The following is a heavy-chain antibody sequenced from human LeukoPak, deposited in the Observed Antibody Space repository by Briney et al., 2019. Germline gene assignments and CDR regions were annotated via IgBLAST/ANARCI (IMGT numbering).Heavy chain of an antibody. J-gene: IGHJ3*02. CDR3: ARERNPHAFDI. CDR1: GGSISSYY. D-gene: IGHD2/OR15-2a*01. Sequence: SETLSLTCTVSGGSISSYYWSWIRQPPGKGLEWIGYIYSSGSTNYNPSLKSRLTISVDASKNQFSLKLSSVTAADTAVYYCARERNPHAFDIWGQGTMVTVSS. V-gene: IGHV4-59*12. CDR2: IYSSGST.